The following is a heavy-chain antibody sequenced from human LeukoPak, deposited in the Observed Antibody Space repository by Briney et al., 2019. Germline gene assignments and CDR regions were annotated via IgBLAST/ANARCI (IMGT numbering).Heavy chain of an antibody. J-gene: IGHJ4*02. D-gene: IGHD1-26*01. CDR1: GGSISSGGYY. CDR2: IYHSGST. Sequence: PSETLSLTCTVSGGSISSGGYYWSWIRQPPGKGLEWIGYIYHSGSTYYNPSLKSRVTISVDRSKNQFSLKLSSVTAADTAVYYCARDEEHSGSYPDYWGQGTLVTVSS. CDR3: ARDEEHSGSYPDY. V-gene: IGHV4-30-2*01.